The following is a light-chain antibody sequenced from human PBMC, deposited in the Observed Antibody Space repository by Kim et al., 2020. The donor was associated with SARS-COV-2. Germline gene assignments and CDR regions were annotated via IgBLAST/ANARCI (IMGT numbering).Light chain of an antibody. CDR2: GKN. CDR1: SLRSYY. Sequence: SSELTQDPVVSVALGQTVRITCQGDSLRSYYASWYQQKPGQAPVLVIYGKNNRPSGIPDRFSGSSSGNTASLTITGAQAEDEADYYCNSRASSGNHLVVF. J-gene: IGLJ2*01. CDR3: NSRASSGNHLVV. V-gene: IGLV3-19*01.